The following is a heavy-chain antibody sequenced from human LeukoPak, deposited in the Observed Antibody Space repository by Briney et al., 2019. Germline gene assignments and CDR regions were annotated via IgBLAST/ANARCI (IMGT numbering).Heavy chain of an antibody. CDR2: VYSGGQT. CDR1: GFTVNSKY. Sequence: GGSLRLSCAASGFTVNSKYMSWVRQAPGTGLEWVSVVYSGGQTYYADSVKGRFTISRDISKNTLYLQMNSLRAEDTAVYYCARELETYDYWGQGTLVTVSS. V-gene: IGHV3-53*01. J-gene: IGHJ4*02. D-gene: IGHD1-1*01. CDR3: ARELETYDY.